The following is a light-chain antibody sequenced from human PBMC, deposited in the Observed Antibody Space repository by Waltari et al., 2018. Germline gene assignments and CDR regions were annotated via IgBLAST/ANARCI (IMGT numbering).Light chain of an antibody. Sequence: QSALTQPASVSGAPGQSITISCTGTSSDVGSYNLVSWYQQHPGKAHKLIIYEGSKRPSVVSNRFSGSKSGNTASLTISGLQAEDEADYYCCSYAGSSTPVVFGGGTKLTVL. CDR1: SSDVGSYNL. CDR2: EGS. CDR3: CSYAGSSTPVV. V-gene: IGLV2-23*01. J-gene: IGLJ2*01.